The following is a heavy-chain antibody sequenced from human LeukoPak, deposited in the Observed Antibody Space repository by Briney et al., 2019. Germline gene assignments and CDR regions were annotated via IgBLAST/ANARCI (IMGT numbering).Heavy chain of an antibody. V-gene: IGHV3-30*02. CDR3: AKDGSRDYYDSSGTYFDY. CDR2: IRYDGGNK. Sequence: GGSLRLSCAASGFTFSSYGMHWVRQAPGKGLEWVAFIRYDGGNKYYADSVKRRFTISRDNSKNTLYLQMNSLRAEDTAVYYCAKDGSRDYYDSSGTYFDYWGQGTLVTVSS. CDR1: GFTFSSYG. D-gene: IGHD3-22*01. J-gene: IGHJ4*02.